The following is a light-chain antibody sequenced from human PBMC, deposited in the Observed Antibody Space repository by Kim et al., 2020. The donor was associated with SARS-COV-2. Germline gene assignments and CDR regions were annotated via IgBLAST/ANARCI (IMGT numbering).Light chain of an antibody. CDR2: AAS. CDR3: QQYYSYPRK. V-gene: IGKV1-8*01. CDR1: QAVSSY. J-gene: IGKJ1*01. Sequence: AIRMTQSPSSFSASTGDRVTITCRASQAVSSYLTWYQQKPGRAPKLLIYAASTLQRGVPSRFSGSGSGTDFTLTISCLQSEDFATYYCQQYYSYPRKFGQGTKVDIK.